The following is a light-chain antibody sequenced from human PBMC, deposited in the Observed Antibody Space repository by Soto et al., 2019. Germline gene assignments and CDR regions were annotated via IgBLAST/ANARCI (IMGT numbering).Light chain of an antibody. Sequence: QSVLTQPASVSGSPGQSITISCTGTSSDVGGYNYVSWYQQHPGKAPKLMIYEVSNRPSGVSNRFSGSKSGNTASLTISGLQADDEAVYYCSSYASRTHVVFGGGTKLTVL. CDR3: SSYASRTHVV. J-gene: IGLJ2*01. V-gene: IGLV2-14*01. CDR2: EVS. CDR1: SSDVGGYNY.